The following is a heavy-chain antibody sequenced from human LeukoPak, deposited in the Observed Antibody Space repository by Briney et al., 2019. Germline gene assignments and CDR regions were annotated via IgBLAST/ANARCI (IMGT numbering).Heavy chain of an antibody. CDR2: IYYSGST. J-gene: IGHJ6*03. CDR1: GGSVSSSSYY. Sequence: PSETLSLTCTVSGGSVSSSSYYWGWIRQPPGKGLEWNGSIYYSGSTYYNPSLKSRVTISVDTSKNQFSLKLSSVTAADTAVYYCARLRYDFFYYMDVWGKGTTVTVSS. V-gene: IGHV4-39*01. CDR3: ARLRYDFFYYMDV. D-gene: IGHD3-3*01.